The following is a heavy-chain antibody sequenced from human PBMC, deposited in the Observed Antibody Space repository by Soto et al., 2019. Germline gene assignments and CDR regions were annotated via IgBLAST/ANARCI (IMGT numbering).Heavy chain of an antibody. V-gene: IGHV4-39*01. CDR3: ARHTPAISISDH. Sequence: SETLSLTCTVSGGSISSGDYYWGWIRQPPGKGLEWIGSIYYSGSTYYNPSLKSRVTISVDTSKNQFSLKLSSVTAADTAVYYCARHTPAISISDHWGQGTLVTVSS. CDR2: IYYSGST. J-gene: IGHJ4*02. CDR1: GGSISSGDYY. D-gene: IGHD2-15*01.